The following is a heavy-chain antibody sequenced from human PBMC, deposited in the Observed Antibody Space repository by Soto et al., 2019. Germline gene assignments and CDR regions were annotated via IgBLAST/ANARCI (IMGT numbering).Heavy chain of an antibody. CDR1: GYSFTSYC. V-gene: IGHV5-51*01. Sequence: GESLKISCKGSGYSFTSYCIGWVRQMPGKGLEWMGIIYPGDSDTRYSPSFQGQVTLPADKSISTAYLQRSSPEAPDTAMNYFARREVENAFDIWGQGTMVTVSS. CDR2: IYPGDSDT. J-gene: IGHJ3*02. CDR3: ARREVENAFDI. D-gene: IGHD2-15*01.